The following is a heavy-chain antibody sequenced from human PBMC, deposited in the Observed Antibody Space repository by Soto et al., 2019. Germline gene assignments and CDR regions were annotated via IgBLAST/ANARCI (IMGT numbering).Heavy chain of an antibody. CDR3: ARTEIAVNWFDP. CDR2: ISAYNGNT. CDR1: GYTFTSYG. D-gene: IGHD6-19*01. V-gene: IGHV1-18*04. J-gene: IGHJ5*02. Sequence: ASVKVSCKASGYTFTSYGISWVRQAPGQGLEWMGWISAYNGNTNYAQKLQGRVTMTTDTSTSTAYIELRSLRSDDTAVYYCARTEIAVNWFDPWGQGTLVTVSS.